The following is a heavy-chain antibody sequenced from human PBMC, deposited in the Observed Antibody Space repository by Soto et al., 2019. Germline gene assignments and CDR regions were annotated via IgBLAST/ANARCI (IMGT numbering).Heavy chain of an antibody. CDR2: IFYRGNA. J-gene: IGHJ4*02. V-gene: IGHV4-39*01. Sequence: SETLSLTCSVSDDSINSDKYYWGWIRQPPVKGLEWIGSIFYRGNAYYNPSLQTRVTISLDKSKSQFSLKLNSVTAADSAVYFCARLEGLATISYYFDFWGPGALVTVSS. D-gene: IGHD5-12*01. CDR1: DDSINSDKYY. CDR3: ARLEGLATISYYFDF.